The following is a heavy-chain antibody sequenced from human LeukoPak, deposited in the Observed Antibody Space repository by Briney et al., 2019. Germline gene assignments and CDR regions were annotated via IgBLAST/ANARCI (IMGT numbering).Heavy chain of an antibody. D-gene: IGHD1-1*01. CDR3: IWNDAGDI. CDR2: IKSKTDGETT. J-gene: IGHJ4*02. Sequence: PGGSLRLSCVGSGFTFSNAWMSWVRQAPGKGLEWVGRIKSKTDGETTDYTAAVEGRFTISRDDSKTTLYIQMNSLKIEDTAMYYCIWNDAGDIWGQGTLVTVSS. V-gene: IGHV3-15*05. CDR1: GFTFSNAW.